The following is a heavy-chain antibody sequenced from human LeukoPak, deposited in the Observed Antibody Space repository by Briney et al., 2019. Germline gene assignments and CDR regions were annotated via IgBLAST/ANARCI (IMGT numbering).Heavy chain of an antibody. Sequence: GGSLRLSCAGSGFTFSNAWMNWVRQAPGKGLEWVGRIKSRPDGGTIDHAAPVKGRFTISGDDSKNTVYLQMNSLKTEDTAVYYCNTGGYYFDFWGQGTLVTVSS. CDR2: IKSRPDGGTI. CDR3: NTGGYYFDF. V-gene: IGHV3-15*01. CDR1: GFTFSNAW. J-gene: IGHJ4*02.